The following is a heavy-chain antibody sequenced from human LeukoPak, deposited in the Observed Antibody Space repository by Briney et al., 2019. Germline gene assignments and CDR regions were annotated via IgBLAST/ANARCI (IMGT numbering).Heavy chain of an antibody. D-gene: IGHD3-22*01. CDR3: AKDIGLDYYDGSAYDY. CDR1: GFTFDDYA. J-gene: IGHJ4*02. Sequence: GGSLRLSCAASGFTFDDYAMPWVRQVPGKGLEWVSGISWNSGSIGYADSVKGRFTISRDNAKNSLYLQMNSLRPEDTALFYCAKDIGLDYYDGSAYDYWGQGTLVTVSS. CDR2: ISWNSGSI. V-gene: IGHV3-9*01.